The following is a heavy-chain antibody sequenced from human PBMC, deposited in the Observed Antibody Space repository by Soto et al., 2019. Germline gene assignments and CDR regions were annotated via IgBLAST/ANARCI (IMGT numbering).Heavy chain of an antibody. J-gene: IGHJ3*02. CDR3: ARDDYYDSSGYPDAFDI. CDR2: IYYSGST. V-gene: IGHV4-30-4*01. CDR1: GGSISSGDYY. Sequence: PSETLSLTCPVSGGSISSGDYYWSWIRQPPGKGLEWIGYIYYSGSTYYNPSLKSRVTISVDTSKNQFSLKLSSVNAADTALYYCARDDYYDSSGYPDAFDIWGQGTMVTVSS. D-gene: IGHD3-22*01.